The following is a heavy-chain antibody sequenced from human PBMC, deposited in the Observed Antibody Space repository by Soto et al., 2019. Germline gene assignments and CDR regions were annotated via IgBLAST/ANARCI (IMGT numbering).Heavy chain of an antibody. J-gene: IGHJ6*02. CDR3: AAHYYDSSGYYYYGMDV. V-gene: IGHV5-51*01. CDR1: GYSFTSYW. Sequence: PGESLKISCKGSGYSFTSYWIGWVRQMPGKGLEWMGIIYPGDSDTRYSPSFQGQVTISADKSISTAYLQWSSLKASDTAMYYCAAHYYDSSGYYYYGMDVWGQGTTLTVSS. CDR2: IYPGDSDT. D-gene: IGHD3-22*01.